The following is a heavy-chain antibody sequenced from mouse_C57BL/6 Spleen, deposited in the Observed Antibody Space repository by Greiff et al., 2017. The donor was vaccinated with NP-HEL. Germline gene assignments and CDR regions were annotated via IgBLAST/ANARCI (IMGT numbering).Heavy chain of an antibody. CDR2: INPNNGST. D-gene: IGHD2-12*01. CDR3: ARLRRGDYYAMDH. J-gene: IGHJ4*01. V-gene: IGHV1-18*01. CDR1: GYTFTDYN. Sequence: EVQLQQSGPELVKPGASVKIPCKASGYTFTDYNMDWVKQSHGKSLEWIGDINPNNGSTIYNQKFKGKDTLTVDKSSSTAYMELRSLSSEDTAVYYCARLRRGDYYAMDHWGQGTSVTVAS.